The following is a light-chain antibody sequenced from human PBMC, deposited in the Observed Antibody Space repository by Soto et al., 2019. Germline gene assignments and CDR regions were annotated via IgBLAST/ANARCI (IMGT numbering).Light chain of an antibody. Sequence: QSALTQPPSASGSPGQSVTISGTGTSSDVGGYDYVSWYQQYPGKTPKLMIFEVTKRPSGVPDRFSGSKSGKTASLTVSGLQAEDEADYYGLSYAGTAYVFGTGTKLTVL. J-gene: IGLJ1*01. CDR3: LSYAGTAYV. CDR1: SSDVGGYDY. CDR2: EVT. V-gene: IGLV2-8*01.